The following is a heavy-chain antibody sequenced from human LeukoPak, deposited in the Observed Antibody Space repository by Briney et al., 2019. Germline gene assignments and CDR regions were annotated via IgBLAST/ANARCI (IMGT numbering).Heavy chain of an antibody. CDR3: AKAYYYDSSGSPGDY. Sequence: PGGSLRLSCAASGFTFSSYAMSWVRQAPGKGLEWVSAISGSGGSTYYADPVKGRFTISRDNSKNTLYLQMNSLRAEDTAVYYCAKAYYYDSSGSPGDYWGQGTLVTVSS. CDR2: ISGSGGST. J-gene: IGHJ4*02. D-gene: IGHD3-22*01. CDR1: GFTFSSYA. V-gene: IGHV3-23*01.